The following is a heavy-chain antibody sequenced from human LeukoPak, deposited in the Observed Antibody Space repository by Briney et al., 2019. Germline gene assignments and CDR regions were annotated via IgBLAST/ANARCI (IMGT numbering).Heavy chain of an antibody. V-gene: IGHV3-30*19. CDR3: ARDQPVRRFLEWDHDAFDI. Sequence: PGGSLRLSCAASGFTFSSYGMHWVRQAPGKGLEWVAVISYDGSNKYYADSVKGRFTISRDNSKNTLYLQMNSLRVEDTAVYYCARDQPVRRFLEWDHDAFDIWGQGTMVTVSS. CDR1: GFTFSSYG. CDR2: ISYDGSNK. D-gene: IGHD3-3*01. J-gene: IGHJ3*02.